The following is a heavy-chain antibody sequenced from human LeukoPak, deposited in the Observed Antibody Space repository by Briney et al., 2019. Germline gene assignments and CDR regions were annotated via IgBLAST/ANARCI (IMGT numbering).Heavy chain of an antibody. CDR3: AKVAASDVWSSCDS. V-gene: IGHV3-23*01. J-gene: IGHJ5*01. D-gene: IGHD6-13*01. CDR1: GFTFSSYA. Sequence: GGSLRLSCAASGFTFSSYAMSWVHQAPGKGLEWVSAISGSGGSTYYADSVKGRFTISRDNSKNTLYLQMNSLRAEDTAVYYCAKVAASDVWSSCDSWGQGTLVTVSS. CDR2: ISGSGGST.